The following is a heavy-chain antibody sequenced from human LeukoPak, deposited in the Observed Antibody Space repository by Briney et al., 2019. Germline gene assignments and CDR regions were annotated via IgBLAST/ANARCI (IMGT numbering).Heavy chain of an antibody. V-gene: IGHV3-7*04. CDR3: VRGDWYFES. CDR2: VNRDGTEK. Sequence: GGSLRLSCVTSGFNFSDSRMTWLRQAPGKGLQWVANVNRDGTEKHFLDSVEGRFTISRDNAKKSLYLQMSSLRPQDTAVYFCVRGDWYFESWGQGTLVTVSS. CDR1: GFNFSDSR. D-gene: IGHD2-21*01. J-gene: IGHJ4*02.